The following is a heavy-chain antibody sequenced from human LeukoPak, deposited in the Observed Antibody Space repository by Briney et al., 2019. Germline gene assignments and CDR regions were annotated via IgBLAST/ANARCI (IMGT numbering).Heavy chain of an antibody. CDR3: AREGAAMGGFDY. D-gene: IGHD2-2*01. CDR1: GLTFSSYW. J-gene: IGHJ4*02. Sequence: GGSLRLSCAASGLTFSSYWMSWVRQAPGKGLEWVANIKQDGSEKYYVDSVKGRFTISRDNAKNSLYLQMNSLRAEDTAVYYCAREGAAMGGFDYWGQGTLVTVSS. V-gene: IGHV3-7*01. CDR2: IKQDGSEK.